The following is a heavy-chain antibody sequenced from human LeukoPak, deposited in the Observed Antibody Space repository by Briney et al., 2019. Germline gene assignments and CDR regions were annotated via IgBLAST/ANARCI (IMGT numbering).Heavy chain of an antibody. D-gene: IGHD3-9*01. CDR3: ARDLTGDDDAFDI. J-gene: IGHJ3*02. CDR2: IYSGGST. V-gene: IGHV3-53*01. CDR1: GFTVSSNY. Sequence: PGGSLRLSCAASGFTVSSNYMSWVRQAPGKGLEWVSVIYSGGSTYYADSVKGRFTISRDNSKNTLYLQMNSLRAEDTAVYYCARDLTGDDDAFDIWGQGTIVTVSS.